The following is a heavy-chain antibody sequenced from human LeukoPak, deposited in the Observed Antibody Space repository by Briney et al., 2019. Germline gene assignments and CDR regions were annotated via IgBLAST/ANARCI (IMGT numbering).Heavy chain of an antibody. J-gene: IGHJ5*02. CDR2: ISSSSSYI. Sequence: GGSLRLSCAVSGFTFSSYSMNWVGQAPGQGLKWVSSISSSSSYIYYADSVKGRFTISRDNAKNSLYLQMNSLRAEDTAVYYCAREAAEQQLVGWFDPWGQGTLVSVSS. CDR3: AREAAEQQLVGWFDP. D-gene: IGHD6-13*01. V-gene: IGHV3-21*01. CDR1: GFTFSSYS.